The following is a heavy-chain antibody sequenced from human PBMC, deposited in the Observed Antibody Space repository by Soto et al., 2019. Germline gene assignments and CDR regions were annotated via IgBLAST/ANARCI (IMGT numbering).Heavy chain of an antibody. CDR1: GGTFSSYA. Sequence: SVKVSCKASGGTFSSYAISWVRQAPGQGLEWMGGIIPIFGTANYAQKFQGRVTITAGESTSTAYMELSSLRSEDTAVYYCARGNRVWGSYRYTLYFDYWGQGTLVTVSS. J-gene: IGHJ4*02. CDR2: IIPIFGTA. CDR3: ARGNRVWGSYRYTLYFDY. D-gene: IGHD3-16*02. V-gene: IGHV1-69*13.